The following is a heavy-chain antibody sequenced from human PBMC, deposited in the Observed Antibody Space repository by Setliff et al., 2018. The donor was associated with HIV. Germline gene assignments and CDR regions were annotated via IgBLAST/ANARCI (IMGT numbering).Heavy chain of an antibody. Sequence: ASVKVSCKASGYTFTSYGISWVRQAPGQGLEWMGWISAYNGNTNYAQKLQGRVTMTTDTSTSTAYMELRSLRSDDTAVYYCASDPLKYYGSGSYYIPFDYWGQGTLVTVSS. D-gene: IGHD3-10*01. V-gene: IGHV1-18*01. J-gene: IGHJ4*02. CDR2: ISAYNGNT. CDR3: ASDPLKYYGSGSYYIPFDY. CDR1: GYTFTSYG.